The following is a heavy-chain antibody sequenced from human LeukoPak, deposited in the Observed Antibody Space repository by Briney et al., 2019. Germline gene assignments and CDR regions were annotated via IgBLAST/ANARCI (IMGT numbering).Heavy chain of an antibody. J-gene: IGHJ3*02. D-gene: IGHD2-15*01. Sequence: LRLSCAASGFTFSSYAMSWIRQPPGKGLEWIGYIYHSGSTYYNPSLKSRVTISVDRSKNQFSLKLSSVTAADTAVYYCARSHLGYCSGGSCYWDAFDIWGQGTMVTVSS. CDR1: GFTFSSYA. CDR2: IYHSGST. V-gene: IGHV4-30-2*01. CDR3: ARSHLGYCSGGSCYWDAFDI.